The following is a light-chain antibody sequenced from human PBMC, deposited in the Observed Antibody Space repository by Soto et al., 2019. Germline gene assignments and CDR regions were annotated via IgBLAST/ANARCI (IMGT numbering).Light chain of an antibody. Sequence: QSALTQPPSLSGTPGQRVTISCSGSNSNIGRYSVNWYQHFPVTAPKILIYSDDERPSGVPDRFSGSKSGNSAALAISGLQSEDEAEYYCAAWDDNLNGPLFGGGTKLTVL. CDR1: NSNIGRYS. J-gene: IGLJ3*02. CDR2: SDD. CDR3: AAWDDNLNGPL. V-gene: IGLV1-44*01.